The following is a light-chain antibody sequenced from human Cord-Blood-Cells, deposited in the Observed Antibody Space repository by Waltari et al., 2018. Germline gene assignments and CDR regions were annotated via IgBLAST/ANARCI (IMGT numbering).Light chain of an antibody. J-gene: IGLJ2*01. V-gene: IGLV2-11*01. Sequence: QSALTQPRSVSGSPGQSVTISCTGTSSDVGGYNYVSWYQQHPGKAPTIMIYDVSKRPSGVPYRFSGAKSGNTASLTISGLQAEDEADYYCCSYAGSYTFVVFGGGTKLTVL. CDR1: SSDVGGYNY. CDR2: DVS. CDR3: CSYAGSYTFVV.